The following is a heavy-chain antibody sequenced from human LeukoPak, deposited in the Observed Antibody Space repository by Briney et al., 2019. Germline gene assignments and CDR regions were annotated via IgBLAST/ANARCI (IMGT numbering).Heavy chain of an antibody. CDR1: GGSIGSYY. Sequence: PSETLSLTCTVSGGSIGSYYWSWIRQPPGKGLEWMGYTSYSGSSNYNPSLKSRVTISLDTSKNHFSLNLSSVTAADTAVYYCARMRGFYLDYWGQGILVTVSS. J-gene: IGHJ4*02. V-gene: IGHV4-59*01. CDR2: TSYSGSS. D-gene: IGHD3-10*01. CDR3: ARMRGFYLDY.